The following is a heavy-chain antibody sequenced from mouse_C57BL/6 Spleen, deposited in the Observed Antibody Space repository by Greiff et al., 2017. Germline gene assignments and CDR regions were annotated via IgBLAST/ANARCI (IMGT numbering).Heavy chain of an antibody. D-gene: IGHD4-1*01. J-gene: IGHJ4*01. V-gene: IGHV1-82*01. CDR2: IYPGVGDT. CDR1: GYAFSSSW. Sequence: VQLLQSGPELVKPGASVKISCKASGYAFSSSWMNWVKQRPGKGLEWIGRIYPGVGDTNYNGKFKGKATLTADKSSSTAYMQLSSLTSEDSAVYFWHPRWDYYAMDYWGQGTSVTVSS. CDR3: HPRWDYYAMDY.